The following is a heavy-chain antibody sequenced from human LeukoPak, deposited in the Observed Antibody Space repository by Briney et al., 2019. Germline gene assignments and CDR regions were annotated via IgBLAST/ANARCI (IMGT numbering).Heavy chain of an antibody. J-gene: IGHJ4*02. CDR1: GFTFSSYW. CDR3: ASPQAGEWFPDY. D-gene: IGHD3-10*01. CDR2: INHDGSEK. Sequence: TGGSLRLSCAASGFTFSSYWMNWVRQAPGKGLEWVANINHDGSEKYYVDSVKGRFNISRDNAKNSLYLQVNSLRAEDTAVYYCASPQAGEWFPDYWGQGTLVTVSS. V-gene: IGHV3-7*05.